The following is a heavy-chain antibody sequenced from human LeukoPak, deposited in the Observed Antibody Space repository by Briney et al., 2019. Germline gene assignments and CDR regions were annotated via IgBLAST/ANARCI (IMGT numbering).Heavy chain of an antibody. Sequence: SQTLSLTCAISGDSVSSNSAAWNWIRQSPSRGLEWLGRTYYRSKWYNDYAVSVKSRITINPDTSKNQFSLQLNSVTPEDTAVYYCATTTGYSSSWCEFPTDAFDIWGQGTMVTVSS. CDR1: GDSVSSNSAA. V-gene: IGHV6-1*01. CDR3: ATTTGYSSSWCEFPTDAFDI. J-gene: IGHJ3*02. D-gene: IGHD6-13*01. CDR2: TYYRSKWYN.